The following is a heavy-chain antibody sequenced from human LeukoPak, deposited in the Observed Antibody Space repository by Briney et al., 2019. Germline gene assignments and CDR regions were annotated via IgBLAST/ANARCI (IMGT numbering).Heavy chain of an antibody. CDR1: GGSFSGYY. D-gene: IGHD6-13*01. CDR3: ARGRYSSSWYPY. CDR2: INHSGST. Sequence: PSETLSLTCAVYGGSFSGYYWSWIRQPPGKGLEWIGEINHSGSTNYNPSLKSRVTISVDTSKNRFSLKLSSVTAADTAVYYCARGRYSSSWYPYWGQGTLVTVSS. J-gene: IGHJ4*02. V-gene: IGHV4-34*01.